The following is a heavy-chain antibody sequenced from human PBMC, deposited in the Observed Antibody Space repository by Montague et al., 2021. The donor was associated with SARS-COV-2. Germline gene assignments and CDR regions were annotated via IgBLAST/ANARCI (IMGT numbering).Heavy chain of an antibody. D-gene: IGHD6-25*01. CDR3: ARRLGGSGWLDY. CDR2: IHSSGST. Sequence: SETLSLTCTVAGGSISSGSYYWGWIRQPPGKGLEWIGNIHSSGSTYYKSRVTISVDTSKNQFSLKVTSVTAADTAVYYCARRLGGSGWLDYWGRGTLVTVSS. CDR1: GGSISSGSYY. J-gene: IGHJ4*02. V-gene: IGHV4-39*01.